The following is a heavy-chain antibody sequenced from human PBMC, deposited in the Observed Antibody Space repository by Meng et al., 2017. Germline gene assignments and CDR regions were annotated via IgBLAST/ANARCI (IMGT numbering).Heavy chain of an antibody. V-gene: IGHV6-1*01. Sequence: QVQLQQSGPGLVKPSPTLSLPCAISGDSVSSNSAAWNWIRQSPSRGLEWLGRTYYRSKWYNEYTVSVKSRITINPDTSKNQFSLQLNSVTPEDTAVYYCARAYCSGGSCEFDYWGQGTLVTVSS. D-gene: IGHD2-15*01. CDR3: ARAYCSGGSCEFDY. J-gene: IGHJ4*02. CDR2: TYYRSKWYN. CDR1: GDSVSSNSAA.